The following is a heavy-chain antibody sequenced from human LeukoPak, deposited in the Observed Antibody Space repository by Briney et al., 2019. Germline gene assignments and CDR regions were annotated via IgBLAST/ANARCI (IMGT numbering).Heavy chain of an antibody. CDR2: ISSSGSTI. D-gene: IGHD1/OR15-1a*01. V-gene: IGHV3-11*04. J-gene: IGHJ4*02. Sequence: GGSLRLSCAASGFTFSDYYMSWIRQAPGKGLEWVSYISSSGSTIYYADSVKGRFTISRDNAKNTLYLQMNSLRAEDTAVYYCAIYNWNTAFDYWGQGTLVTVSS. CDR3: AIYNWNTAFDY. CDR1: GFTFSDYY.